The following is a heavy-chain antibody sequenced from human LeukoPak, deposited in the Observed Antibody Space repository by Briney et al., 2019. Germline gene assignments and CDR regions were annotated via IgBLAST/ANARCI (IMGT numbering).Heavy chain of an antibody. Sequence: GGSLRLSCAASGFTFSSYGMHWVRQAPGKGLEWVAVIWYDGSNKYYADSVKGRFTISRDNSKNTLYLQMNSLRAENTAVHYCARDDYSFDYWGQGTLVTVSS. J-gene: IGHJ4*02. CDR3: ARDDYSFDY. CDR1: GFTFSSYG. CDR2: IWYDGSNK. D-gene: IGHD3-16*01. V-gene: IGHV3-33*01.